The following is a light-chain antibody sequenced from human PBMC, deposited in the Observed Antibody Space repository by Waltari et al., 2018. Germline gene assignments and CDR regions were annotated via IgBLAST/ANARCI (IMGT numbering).Light chain of an antibody. V-gene: IGLV2-23*02. Sequence: QSGLTQPASVSGSPGQSLTISCTGTSSDVGNYNLVSWYKQYPGKAPKLMVYEVTTRTSGVSDRFSGSKSGNTASLTIYGLQSEDEADYYCCSYAGLGIYVFGTGTKVTVL. CDR1: SSDVGNYNL. CDR3: CSYAGLGIYV. J-gene: IGLJ1*01. CDR2: EVT.